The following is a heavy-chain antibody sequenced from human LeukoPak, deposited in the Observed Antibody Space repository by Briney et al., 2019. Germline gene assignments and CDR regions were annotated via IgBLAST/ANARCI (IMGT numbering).Heavy chain of an antibody. CDR1: RGTFISYA. CDR2: IIPIFGTA. CDR3: ASGFPEEPQIRFLEWSHYYYYMDV. Sequence: SVKVSCKASRGTFISYAISWVRQAPGQGLEGMGRIIPIFGTADYAQKFQGRATITTNGSTSIAYMELSSLKSEDTAVYYCASGFPEEPQIRFLEWSHYYYYMDVWGKGTTVTVSS. D-gene: IGHD3-3*01. J-gene: IGHJ6*03. V-gene: IGHV1-69*05.